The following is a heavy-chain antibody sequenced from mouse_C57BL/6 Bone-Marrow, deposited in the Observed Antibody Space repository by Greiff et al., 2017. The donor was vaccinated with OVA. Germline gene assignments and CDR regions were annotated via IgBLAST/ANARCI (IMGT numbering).Heavy chain of an antibody. CDR1: GFNIKDDY. V-gene: IGHV14-4*01. Sequence: EVMLVESGAELVRPGASVKLSCTASGFNIKDDYMHWVKQRPEQGLEWIGWIDPENGDTEYASKFQGKATITADTSSNTAYLQLSSLTSEDTAVYYCTPWFAYWGQGTLVTVSA. CDR3: TPWFAY. J-gene: IGHJ3*01. CDR2: IDPENGDT.